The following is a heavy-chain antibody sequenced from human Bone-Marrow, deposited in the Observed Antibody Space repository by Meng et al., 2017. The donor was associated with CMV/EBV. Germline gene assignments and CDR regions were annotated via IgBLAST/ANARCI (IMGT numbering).Heavy chain of an antibody. CDR1: GFTFSNSD. CDR3: AKHIPFGDF. V-gene: IGHV3-23*01. CDR2: ITTSDGGA. D-gene: IGHD3-16*01. J-gene: IGHJ4*02. Sequence: GESLKISCAVSGFTFSNSDMSWVRQAPGRGLEWVSSITTSDGGAYYADSVKGRFTISRNNSKNTLYLQMNSLRAEDTAVYYCAKHIPFGDFWGQGTLVTVSS.